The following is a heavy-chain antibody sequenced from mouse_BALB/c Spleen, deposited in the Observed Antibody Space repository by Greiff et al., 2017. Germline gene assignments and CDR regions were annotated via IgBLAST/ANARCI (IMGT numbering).Heavy chain of an antibody. CDR1: GYTFSSYW. J-gene: IGHJ3*01. CDR3: ARWTDGGDGPAWFAY. CDR2: ILPGSGST. V-gene: IGHV1-9*01. D-gene: IGHD1-1*02. Sequence: QVQLQQSGAELMKPGASVKISCKATGYTFSSYWIEWVKQRPGHGLEWIGVILPGSGSTNYNEKFKGKATFTADTSSNTAYMQLSSLTSEDSAVYYCARWTDGGDGPAWFAYWGQGTLVTVSA.